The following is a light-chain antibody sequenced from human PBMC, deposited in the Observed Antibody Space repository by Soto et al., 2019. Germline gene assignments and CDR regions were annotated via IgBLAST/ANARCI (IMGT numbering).Light chain of an antibody. J-gene: IGLJ1*01. CDR2: EVN. V-gene: IGLV2-8*01. CDR1: SSDVGGYNY. CDR3: SSYAGSNNFGV. Sequence: QSVLTQPPSASGSPGQSVTISCTGTSSDVGGYNYVSWYQQHPGKAPKLMIYEVNKRPSGVPDRLSGSKSGNTASLTVSGLQAEDEAYYYCSSYAGSNNFGVFGTGTKVTVL.